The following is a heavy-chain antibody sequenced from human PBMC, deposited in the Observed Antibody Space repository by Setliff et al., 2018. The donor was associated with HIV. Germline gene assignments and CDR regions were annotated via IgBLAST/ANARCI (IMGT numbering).Heavy chain of an antibody. J-gene: IGHJ4*02. V-gene: IGHV3-53*01. CDR2: IYSDGST. Sequence: PGGSLRLSCAASGFTVSSYYMAWVRQAPGKGLEWVSTIYSDGSTYHADSVKGRFTLSRDTSKNTLSLQMNSLRAEDTALYYCARDPSGVWDYFDYWGQGILVTVSS. CDR3: ARDPSGVWDYFDY. D-gene: IGHD3-10*01. CDR1: GFTVSSYY.